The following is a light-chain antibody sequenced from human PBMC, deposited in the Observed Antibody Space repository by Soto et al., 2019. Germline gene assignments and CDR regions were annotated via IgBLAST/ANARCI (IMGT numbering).Light chain of an antibody. J-gene: IGLJ2*01. CDR3: AAWDDSRVV. CDR2: RNN. CDR1: SSNIGSNY. V-gene: IGLV1-47*01. Sequence: QSVLTQPPSASGTPGQRVTISCSGSSSNIGSNYVYWYQQLPGTAPKVLIYRNNQRPSGVPDRFSGSKSGTSASLAISGLRSEDEADYYCAAWDDSRVVFGGGTKLTVL.